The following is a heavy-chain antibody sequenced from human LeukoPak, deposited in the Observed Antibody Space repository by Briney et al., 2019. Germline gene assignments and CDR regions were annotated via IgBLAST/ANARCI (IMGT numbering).Heavy chain of an antibody. J-gene: IGHJ4*02. V-gene: IGHV1-2*02. Sequence: ASVKVSCKASGYTFTGYYMHWVRQAPGQGLEWMGWINPNSGGTKYAQNFQGRVTMTRDTSISTAYMELRRLRSDDTAVYYCARLGYSSGSDYWGQGTLVTVSS. CDR1: GYTFTGYY. CDR3: ARLGYSSGSDY. D-gene: IGHD6-19*01. CDR2: INPNSGGT.